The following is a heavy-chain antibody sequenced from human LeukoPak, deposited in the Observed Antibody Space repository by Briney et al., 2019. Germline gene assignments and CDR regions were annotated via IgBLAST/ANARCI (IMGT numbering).Heavy chain of an antibody. Sequence: SETLSLTCTVSGGSISSYYWSWIRQPPGKGLEWIGYIYYSGSTNYNPSLKSRVTISVDTSKNQFSLKLSSVTAADTAVYYCARLIRYLDWFPFDYWGQGTLVTVSS. D-gene: IGHD3-9*01. CDR1: GGSISSYY. CDR3: ARLIRYLDWFPFDY. CDR2: IYYSGST. J-gene: IGHJ4*02. V-gene: IGHV4-59*08.